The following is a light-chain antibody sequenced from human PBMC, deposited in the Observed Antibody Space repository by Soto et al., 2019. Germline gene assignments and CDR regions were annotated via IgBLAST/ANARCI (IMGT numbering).Light chain of an antibody. CDR2: LNSDGSH. CDR3: QTWGTGVRV. Sequence: QTVVTQSPSASASLGASVKFTCTLSSGHSSYAIAWHQQQPGKGPRFLMKLNSDGSHNKGDGIPDRFSGSSSGAERYLTISSLQSEDEADYYCQTWGTGVRVFGGGTKLTVL. V-gene: IGLV4-69*01. CDR1: SGHSSYA. J-gene: IGLJ2*01.